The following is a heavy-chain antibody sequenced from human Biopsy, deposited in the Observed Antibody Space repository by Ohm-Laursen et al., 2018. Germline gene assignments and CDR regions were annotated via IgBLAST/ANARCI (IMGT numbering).Heavy chain of an antibody. CDR1: GVSITAYY. CDR2: IHHSGST. CDR3: ARMDCSGGSCHYYSYGMDV. J-gene: IGHJ6*02. D-gene: IGHD2-15*01. V-gene: IGHV4-4*09. Sequence: SGTLSLTCTVSGVSITAYYWSWIRQPPGKGLECIGNIHHSGSTNYNPSLKSRLTISVDTSKYQFSPKLSSVTAADTAVYYCARMDCSGGSCHYYSYGMDVWGQGTTVTVSS.